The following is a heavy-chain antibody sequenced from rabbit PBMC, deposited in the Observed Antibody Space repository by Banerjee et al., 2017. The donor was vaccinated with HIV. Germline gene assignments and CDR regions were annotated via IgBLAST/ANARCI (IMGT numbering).Heavy chain of an antibody. Sequence: QSLEESGGDLVKPGASLTLTCTASGFSFSNSYYMCWVRQAPGKGLEWIACVVAAGSSGTTSYASWAKGRFTISKSSSTTVTLQMTSLTAADTATYFCARVTGSVWGVGFGLWGPGTLVTVS. V-gene: IGHV1S40*01. CDR1: GFSFSNSYY. CDR2: VVAAGSSGTT. CDR3: ARVTGSVWGVGFGL. D-gene: IGHD4-1*01. J-gene: IGHJ6*01.